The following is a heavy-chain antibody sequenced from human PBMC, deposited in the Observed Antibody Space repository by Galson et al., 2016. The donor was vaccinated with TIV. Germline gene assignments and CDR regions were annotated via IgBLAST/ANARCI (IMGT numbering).Heavy chain of an antibody. D-gene: IGHD3-16*01. CDR1: GFSINSGHY. J-gene: IGHJ3*02. CDR3: ARHFILMGELDALDT. V-gene: IGHV4-38-2*01. CDR2: IYQSGGT. Sequence: ATLSLTCVVSGFSINSGHYWGWMRQPPGKGLEWIGSIYQSGGTYRNPSLKSRVTISVDTSKNQFSLRLTSVTAADTAVYYCARHFILMGELDALDTWGQGTMVTVAP.